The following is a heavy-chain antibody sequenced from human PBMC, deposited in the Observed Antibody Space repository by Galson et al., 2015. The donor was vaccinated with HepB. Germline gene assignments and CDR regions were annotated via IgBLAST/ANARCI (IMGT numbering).Heavy chain of an antibody. CDR1: GFTFSSYG. CDR3: AKDYREQLASHYYGMDV. J-gene: IGHJ6*02. D-gene: IGHD6-6*01. Sequence: SLRLSCAASGFTFSSYGMHWVRQAPGKGLEWVAVISYDGSNKYYADSVKGRFAISRDNSKNTLYLQMNSLRAEDTAVYYCAKDYREQLASHYYGMDVWGQGTTVTVSS. CDR2: ISYDGSNK. V-gene: IGHV3-30*18.